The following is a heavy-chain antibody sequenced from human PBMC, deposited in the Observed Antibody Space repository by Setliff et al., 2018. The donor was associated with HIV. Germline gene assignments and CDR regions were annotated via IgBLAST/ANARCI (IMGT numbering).Heavy chain of an antibody. J-gene: IGHJ4*02. CDR3: ARDPHWLEGYFDY. V-gene: IGHV3-21*01. CDR2: ISSSGNFI. D-gene: IGHD6-19*01. CDR1: GFIFSGYT. Sequence: GASVKVSCAASGFIFSGYTMVWVRQAPGKGLEWVSSISSSGNFIYYEDSVKGRFTVSRDNAKNSVYLQMDSLRGEDTAFYYCARDPHWLEGYFDYWGPGTLVTVS.